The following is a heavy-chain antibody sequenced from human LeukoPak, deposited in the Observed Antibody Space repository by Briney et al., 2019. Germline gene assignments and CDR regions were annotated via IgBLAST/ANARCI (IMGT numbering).Heavy chain of an antibody. CDR1: DGSISSGSYY. V-gene: IGHV4-61*02. D-gene: IGHD1-26*01. CDR3: ARRIVGATNWFDP. CDR2: IYTSGST. Sequence: SETLSLTCTVSDGSISSGSYYWSWIRQPAGKGLEWIGRIYTSGSTNYNPSLKSRVTISVDTSKNQFSLKLTSVTAADTAVYYCARRIVGATNWFDPWGQGTLVTVSS. J-gene: IGHJ5*02.